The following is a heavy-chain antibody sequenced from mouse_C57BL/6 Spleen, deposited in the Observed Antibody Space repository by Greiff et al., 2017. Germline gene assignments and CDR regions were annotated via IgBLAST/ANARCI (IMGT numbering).Heavy chain of an antibody. CDR1: GYTFTSYW. Sequence: QVQLQQPGAELVMPGASVKLSCKASGYTFTSYWMYWVKQRPGQGLEWIGEIDPSDSYTNYNHKFKGKSTLAVDKSTSTAYMQLSSLTSEDTAVYDCARDGNYGYFDVWGTGTTVTVSS. D-gene: IGHD2-1*01. V-gene: IGHV1-69*01. CDR3: ARDGNYGYFDV. J-gene: IGHJ1*03. CDR2: IDPSDSYT.